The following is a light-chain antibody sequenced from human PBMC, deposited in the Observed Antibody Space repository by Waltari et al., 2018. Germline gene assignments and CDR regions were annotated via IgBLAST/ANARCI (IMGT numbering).Light chain of an antibody. CDR1: QSLVSSAGNTY. Sequence: DVSVTQSPLSLTVTLGQSASISCRSGQSLVSSAGNTYLNWFHQRPGQSPRRLFYKVSNRDSGVPDRFSGSGSGSDFTLKISRVEAEDVGVYYCMQGTHWPYTFGQGTKLEIK. J-gene: IGKJ2*01. V-gene: IGKV2-30*01. CDR2: KVS. CDR3: MQGTHWPYT.